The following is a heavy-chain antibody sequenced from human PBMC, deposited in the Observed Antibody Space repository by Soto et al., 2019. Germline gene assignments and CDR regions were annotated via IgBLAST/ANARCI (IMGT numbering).Heavy chain of an antibody. CDR1: GYTFSNYG. J-gene: IGHJ4*02. CDR3: ARDEGIRGLEF. D-gene: IGHD3-10*01. Sequence: QVQLVQSGPEVKKPGASVKVSCKASGYTFSNYGISWVRQAPGQGLEWMGWISGYNGNTAYARNLHDRVTMTIDAPTTTAYMELRSLRSDDTAVYYCARDEGIRGLEFRGLGTLVTVSS. CDR2: ISGYNGNT. V-gene: IGHV1-18*04.